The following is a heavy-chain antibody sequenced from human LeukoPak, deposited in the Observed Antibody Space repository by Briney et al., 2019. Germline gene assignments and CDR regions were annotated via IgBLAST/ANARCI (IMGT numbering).Heavy chain of an antibody. CDR3: AKAFLYCGGDCRDLDY. CDR1: GFTFSDYA. V-gene: IGHV3-23*01. Sequence: GGSLRLSCAASGFTFSDYAMTWVRQAPGKGLEWVSEIGGNGGSTHYADSVKGRFTISRDNSKNTLYLQMNSLRAEDTAVYYCAKAFLYCGGDCRDLDYWGQGTLVTVSS. J-gene: IGHJ4*02. CDR2: IGGNGGST. D-gene: IGHD2-21*01.